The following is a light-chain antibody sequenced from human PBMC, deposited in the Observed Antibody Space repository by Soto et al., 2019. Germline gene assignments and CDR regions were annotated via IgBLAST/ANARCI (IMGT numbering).Light chain of an antibody. Sequence: EIVLTQSPGTLSLSPGQRATLSCRASQSVSSSYLAWYQQKPGQAPRLLMYGASSRATGIPDRFSGSGSGTDFTITINRLQPEDYAMYYCQQYGSSPPGTFGRGTKVEIK. J-gene: IGKJ1*01. CDR3: QQYGSSPPGT. CDR2: GAS. V-gene: IGKV3-20*01. CDR1: QSVSSSY.